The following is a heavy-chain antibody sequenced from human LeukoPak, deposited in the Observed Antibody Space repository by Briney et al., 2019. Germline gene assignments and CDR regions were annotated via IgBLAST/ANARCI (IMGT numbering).Heavy chain of an antibody. D-gene: IGHD3-16*01. V-gene: IGHV3-20*04. CDR1: GFIIDVYD. CDR2: IKWNGGST. J-gene: IGHJ4*02. CDR3: AREEGEYFDY. Sequence: GGSLRLSCAPSGFIIDVYDMSWVRKAPAKGLDWVWVIKWNGGSTGYADSVKGRFTISRNKAKNSRYLQRSSLRAEDTALYYCAREEGEYFDYWGQGTLVTVSS.